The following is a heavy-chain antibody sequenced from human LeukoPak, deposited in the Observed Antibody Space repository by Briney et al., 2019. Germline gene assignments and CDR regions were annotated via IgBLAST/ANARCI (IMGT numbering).Heavy chain of an antibody. CDR1: RFTFSNYA. J-gene: IGHJ4*02. D-gene: IGHD4-23*01. CDR2: ISYDGSYK. V-gene: IGHV3-30*04. CDR3: ARGARKGDDYGGFFDY. Sequence: GGSLRLSCVASRFTFSNYALHWVRQAPGEGLEWVAVISYDGSYKDFADSVKGRFTNSRDNSKNTLYLQINSLRTEDTAVYYCARGARKGDDYGGFFDYWGQGILVIVSS.